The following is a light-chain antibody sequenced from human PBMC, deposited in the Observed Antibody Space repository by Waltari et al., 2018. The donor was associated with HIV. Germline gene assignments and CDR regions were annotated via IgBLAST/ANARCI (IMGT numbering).Light chain of an antibody. CDR2: EVS. V-gene: IGLV2-23*02. CDR1: NSDVGSYNL. CDR3: CSYAGSSTSLYV. J-gene: IGLJ1*01. Sequence: QSALTQPASVSGSPGQSITISCTGTNSDVGSYNLFSWYQQHPGKAPKLMIYEVSKRPSGVSNRFSGSKSGNTASLTISGLQAEDEADYYCCSYAGSSTSLYVFGTGTKVTVL.